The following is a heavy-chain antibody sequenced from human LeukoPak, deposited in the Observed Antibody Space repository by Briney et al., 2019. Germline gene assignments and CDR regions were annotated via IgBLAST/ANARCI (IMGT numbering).Heavy chain of an antibody. CDR3: VSMVRGIGY. J-gene: IGHJ4*02. V-gene: IGHV3-30*02. Sequence: GGSLRLSCTASGVTFSNACMSWVRQAPGKGLEWVTLVWYDGNRKYYADSVKGRFTISRDNSKNSVYLQLNSLRPEDTAMYYCVSMVRGIGYWGQGTLVTVSS. D-gene: IGHD3-10*01. CDR1: GVTFSNAC. CDR2: VWYDGNRK.